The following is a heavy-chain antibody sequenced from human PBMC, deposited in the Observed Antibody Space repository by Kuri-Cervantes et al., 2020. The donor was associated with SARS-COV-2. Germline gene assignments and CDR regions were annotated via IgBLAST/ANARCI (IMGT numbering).Heavy chain of an antibody. CDR1: GYTFSSYY. CDR3: AKDAGPGEMATIFGVGRPRGFGNRLIDY. J-gene: IGHJ4*02. V-gene: IGHV1-46*01. Sequence: APAKVSCKASGYTFSSYYMHWVRQAPGQGLEWMGVINPSGGSTSYSQKFQGRVTLTRDTSTNTFYMELSSLRSDDTAVYYCAKDAGPGEMATIFGVGRPRGFGNRLIDYWGQGSLVTVSS. CDR2: INPSGGST. D-gene: IGHD5-24*01.